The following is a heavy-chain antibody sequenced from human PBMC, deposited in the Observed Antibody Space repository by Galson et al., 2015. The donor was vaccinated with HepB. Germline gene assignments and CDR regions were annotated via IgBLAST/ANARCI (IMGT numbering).Heavy chain of an antibody. Sequence: SLRLSCAASGFTFSSYAMSWVRQAPGKGLEWVSAISGSGGSTYYADSVKGRFTISRDNSKNTLYLQMNSLRAEDTAVYYCAKEPLAAAAHYNSWYFDLWGRGTLVTVSS. J-gene: IGHJ2*01. CDR1: GFTFSSYA. V-gene: IGHV3-23*01. CDR2: ISGSGGST. CDR3: AKEPLAAAAHYNSWYFDL. D-gene: IGHD6-13*01.